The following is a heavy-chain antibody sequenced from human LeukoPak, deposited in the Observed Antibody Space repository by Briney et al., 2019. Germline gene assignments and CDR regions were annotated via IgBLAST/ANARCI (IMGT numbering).Heavy chain of an antibody. CDR1: GFTFSSYA. J-gene: IGHJ4*02. CDR3: ASAGAYYYGSGSYVDY. Sequence: GGSLRLSCAASGFTFSSYAMSWVRQAPGKGLEWVSAISGSGGSTYYADSVKGRFTISRDNSKNTLYLQMNSLRAEDTAVYYCASAGAYYYGSGSYVDYWGQGTLVTVSS. V-gene: IGHV3-23*01. CDR2: ISGSGGST. D-gene: IGHD3-10*01.